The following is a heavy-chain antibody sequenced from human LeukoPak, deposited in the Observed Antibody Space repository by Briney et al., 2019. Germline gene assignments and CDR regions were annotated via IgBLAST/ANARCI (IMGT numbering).Heavy chain of an antibody. D-gene: IGHD3-10*01. Sequence: GESLQISCKGSGYSFTNYWIGWVRQMPGKGLEWMGIIYPGDSDIRYSPSFQGQVTISADKSISTAYLQWSSLKASDTAMYYCAKSFGSGSYPYYFDYWGQGTLVTVSS. V-gene: IGHV5-51*01. J-gene: IGHJ4*02. CDR3: AKSFGSGSYPYYFDY. CDR2: IYPGDSDI. CDR1: GYSFTNYW.